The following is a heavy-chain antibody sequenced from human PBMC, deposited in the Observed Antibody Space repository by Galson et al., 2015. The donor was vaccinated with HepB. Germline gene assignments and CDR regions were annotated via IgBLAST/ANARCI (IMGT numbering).Heavy chain of an antibody. J-gene: IGHJ3*02. CDR2: ISSSSSTI. CDR1: GFTFSSYS. D-gene: IGHD5-12*01. CDR3: ARDLEIYSGYAYSDPVAFDI. V-gene: IGHV3-48*04. Sequence: SLRLSCAASGFTFSSYSMNWVRQAPGKGLEWVSYISSSSSTIYYADSVKGRFTISRDNAKNSLYLQMNSLRAEDTAVYYCARDLEIYSGYAYSDPVAFDIWGQGTMVTVSS.